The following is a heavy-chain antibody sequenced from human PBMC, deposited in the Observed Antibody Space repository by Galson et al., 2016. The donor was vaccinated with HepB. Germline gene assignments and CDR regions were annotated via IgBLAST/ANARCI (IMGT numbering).Heavy chain of an antibody. D-gene: IGHD3-9*01. CDR1: GFSLSTSGVG. J-gene: IGHJ4*02. CDR3: ARTYYDVLTGFYNFDY. Sequence: PALVKPPQTLTLTCTFSGFSLSTSGVGVGWIRQPPGKALEWLALIYWDDDKRYSPSLKSRLTISKDTSNNQVVLTMTNMDPVDTATYYCARTYYDVLTGFYNFDYWGQGTLVTVSA. V-gene: IGHV2-5*02. CDR2: IYWDDDK.